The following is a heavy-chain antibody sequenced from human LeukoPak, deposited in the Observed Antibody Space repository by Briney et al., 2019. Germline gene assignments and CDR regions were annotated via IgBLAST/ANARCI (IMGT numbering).Heavy chain of an antibody. CDR1: GFTFSTYA. CDR2: ITNSGDTT. D-gene: IGHD4-17*01. V-gene: IGHV3-23*01. CDR3: AKDLSRAVTPTGVLAWGPKHFSSHYGMDV. Sequence: GGSLRLSCAASGFTFSTYAMSWVRQAPGKGLEWVAAITNSGDTTYYAASVRGRFSISRDNLHNTLSLQMRSLRADDTAVYFCAKDLSRAVTPTGVLAWGPKHFSSHYGMDVWGQGTTVIVSS. J-gene: IGHJ6*02.